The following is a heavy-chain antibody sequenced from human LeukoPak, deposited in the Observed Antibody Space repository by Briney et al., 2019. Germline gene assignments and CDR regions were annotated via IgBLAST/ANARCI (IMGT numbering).Heavy chain of an antibody. CDR2: ISGTGA. V-gene: IGHV3-23*01. Sequence: GGSLRLSWAASGFTFSSYAMSWVHQAPGKGLEWVSSISGTGAYYADSVRGRFTISRDNSKNTLFLQMSRLRAEDTAVYHCARTHGDYYFDYWGLGTLVTVSS. CDR1: GFTFSSYA. D-gene: IGHD3/OR15-3a*01. J-gene: IGHJ4*02. CDR3: ARTHGDYYFDY.